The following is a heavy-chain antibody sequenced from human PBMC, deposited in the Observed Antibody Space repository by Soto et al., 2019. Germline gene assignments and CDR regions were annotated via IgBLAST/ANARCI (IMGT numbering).Heavy chain of an antibody. V-gene: IGHV4-31*03. D-gene: IGHD4-4*01. CDR2: IYYSGST. J-gene: IGHJ5*02. CDR1: GGSISSGGYY. Sequence: QVPLQESGPGLVKPSQTLSLTCTVSGGSISSGGYYWSWIRQHPGKGLEWIGYIYYSGSTYYNPSLKSRVTISVDTSKNQFSLKLSSVTAADTAVYYCTRGLSNPGWFDPWGQGTLVTVSS. CDR3: TRGLSNPGWFDP.